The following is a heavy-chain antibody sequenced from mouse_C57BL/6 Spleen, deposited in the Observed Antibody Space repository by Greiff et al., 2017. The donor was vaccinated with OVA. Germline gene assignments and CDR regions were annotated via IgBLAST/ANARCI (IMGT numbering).Heavy chain of an antibody. J-gene: IGHJ2*01. CDR1: GYTFTSYW. D-gene: IGHD2-4*01. CDR3: ARQDYDGVDY. CDR2: IYPSDSET. V-gene: IGHV1-61*01. Sequence: QVQLQQPGAELVRPGSSVKLSCKASGYTFTSYWMDWVKQRPGQGLEWIGNIYPSDSETHYNQKFKDKATLTVDKSSSTAYMQLSSLTSDDSAVYYCARQDYDGVDYWGQGTTLTVSS.